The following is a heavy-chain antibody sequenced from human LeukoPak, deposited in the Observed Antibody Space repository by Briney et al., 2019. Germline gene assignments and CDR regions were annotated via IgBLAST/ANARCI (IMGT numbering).Heavy chain of an antibody. V-gene: IGHV3-53*01. CDR3: ARARSGSYDAFDI. CDR2: IYSGGST. D-gene: IGHD1-26*01. J-gene: IGHJ3*02. Sequence: PGGSLRLSCAASGFTVSSNYMSWVRQAPGKGLEWVSVIYSGGSTYYADSVKGRFTISRDNSKNTLYLQMNSLRAEDTAAYYCARARSGSYDAFDIWGQGTMVTVSS. CDR1: GFTVSSNY.